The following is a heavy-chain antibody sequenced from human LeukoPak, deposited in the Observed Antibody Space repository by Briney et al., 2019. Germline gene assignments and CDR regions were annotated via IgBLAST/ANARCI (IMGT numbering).Heavy chain of an antibody. CDR2: ISSSGSTI. CDR3: ARVSYYGSGSYLYYFDY. Sequence: PGGSLRLSCAASGFTFSDYYMSWIRQAPGKGREWVAYISSSGSTIYYADSVKGRFTISRDNAKNSLYLQMNSLRAEDTAVYYCARVSYYGSGSYLYYFDYWGQGTLVTVSS. CDR1: GFTFSDYY. D-gene: IGHD3-10*01. J-gene: IGHJ4*02. V-gene: IGHV3-11*01.